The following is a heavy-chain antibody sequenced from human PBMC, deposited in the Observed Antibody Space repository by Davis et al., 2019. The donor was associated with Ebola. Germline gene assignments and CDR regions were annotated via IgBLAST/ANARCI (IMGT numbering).Heavy chain of an antibody. J-gene: IGHJ6*02. D-gene: IGHD6-6*01. CDR3: AKDLEVQLGLIIYYYYGMDV. CDR2: INHSGST. Sequence: MPSETLSLTCTVSGGSISSYYWSWIRQPPGRGLEWIGEINHSGSTNYNPSLKSRVTISVDTSKNQFSMKLSSVTAADTAVYYCAKDLEVQLGLIIYYYYGMDVWGQGTTVTVSS. V-gene: IGHV4-34*01. CDR1: GGSISSYY.